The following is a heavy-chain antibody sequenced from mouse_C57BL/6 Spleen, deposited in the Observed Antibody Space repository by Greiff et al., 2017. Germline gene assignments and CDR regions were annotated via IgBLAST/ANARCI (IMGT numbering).Heavy chain of an antibody. J-gene: IGHJ3*01. CDR1: GFTFSDYY. D-gene: IGHD1-1*01. CDR2: INYDGSST. V-gene: IGHV5-16*01. Sequence: EVQRVESEGGLVQPGSSMKLSCTASGFTFSDYYMAWVRQVPEKGLEWVANINYDGSSTYYLDSLKSRFIISRDNAKNILYLQMSSLKSEDTATYYCARVDYGSSSWFAYWGQGTLVTVSA. CDR3: ARVDYGSSSWFAY.